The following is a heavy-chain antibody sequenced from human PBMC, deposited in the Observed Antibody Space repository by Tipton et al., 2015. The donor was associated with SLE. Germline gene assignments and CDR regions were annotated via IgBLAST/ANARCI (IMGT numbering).Heavy chain of an antibody. J-gene: IGHJ6*02. D-gene: IGHD2-2*01. V-gene: IGHV3-30*14. CDR3: ASLSTSGGSGMDV. CDR1: GFTFSSYA. CDR2: ISYDGSNK. Sequence: SLRLSCAASGFTFSSYAMHWVRQAPGKGLEWVAVISYDGSNKYYADSVKGRFTISRDNSKNTLYLQMNTLRVEDTAVYYCASLSTSGGSGMDVWGQGTTVTVSS.